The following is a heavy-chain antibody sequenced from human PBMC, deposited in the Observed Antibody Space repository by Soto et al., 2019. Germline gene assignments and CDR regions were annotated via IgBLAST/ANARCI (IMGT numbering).Heavy chain of an antibody. CDR1: GGSISSYY. Sequence: SETLSLTCTVSGGSISSYYWSWIRQPPGKGLEWIGYIYYSGSTNYNPSLKSRVTISVDTSKNQFSLKLSSVTAADTAVYYCARGDFWSGYSWFDPWGQGTLVTVSS. D-gene: IGHD3-3*01. J-gene: IGHJ5*02. CDR3: ARGDFWSGYSWFDP. V-gene: IGHV4-59*08. CDR2: IYYSGST.